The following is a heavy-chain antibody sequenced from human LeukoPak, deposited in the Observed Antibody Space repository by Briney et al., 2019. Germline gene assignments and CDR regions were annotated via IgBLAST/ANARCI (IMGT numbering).Heavy chain of an antibody. J-gene: IGHJ4*02. D-gene: IGHD4-17*01. CDR3: ARELATVTREFDY. CDR1: GFTFSSHA. CDR2: ISNDGKNQ. V-gene: IGHV3-30*04. Sequence: PGGSLRLSCAASGFTFSSHAIHWVRQAPGKGLEWVAVISNDGKNQYVADSVKGRFTISRDNAKNSLYLQMNSLRAEDTAVYYCARELATVTREFDYWGQGTLVTVSS.